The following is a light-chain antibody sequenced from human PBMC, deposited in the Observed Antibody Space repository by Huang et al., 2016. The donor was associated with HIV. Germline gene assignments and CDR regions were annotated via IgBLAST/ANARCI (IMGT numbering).Light chain of an antibody. CDR3: QQYYSTPRYT. Sequence: DIVLTQSPDSLAVSLGERATINCKSSQSVLYPSNNKSHLAWYQQKPGQPPRLLMYWTSIRESVVPDRFSGSGSGTDVTLTSRSLQAEDVAVYYCQQYYSTPRYTVPQGPKLGIK. J-gene: IGKJ2*01. CDR2: WTS. V-gene: IGKV4-1*01. CDR1: QSVLYPSNNKSH.